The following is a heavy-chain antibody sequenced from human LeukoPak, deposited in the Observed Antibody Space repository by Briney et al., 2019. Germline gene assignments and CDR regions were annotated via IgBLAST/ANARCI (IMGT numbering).Heavy chain of an antibody. CDR2: IYWDDDK. J-gene: IGHJ4*02. V-gene: IGHV2-5*02. D-gene: IGHD3-22*01. CDR3: AHRPMSPDYDSNKGGFDY. CDR1: GFSLSTSGVG. Sequence: SGPTLVNPTQTLTLTCTFSGFSLSTSGVGVGWIRQPPGKALEWLALIYWDDDKRYSPSLKSRLTITKDTSKNQVVLSMTNMDPVDTATYYCAHRPMSPDYDSNKGGFDYWGQGTLVTVSS.